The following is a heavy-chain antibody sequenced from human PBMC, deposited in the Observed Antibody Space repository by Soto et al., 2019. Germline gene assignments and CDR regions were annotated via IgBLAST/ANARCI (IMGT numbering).Heavy chain of an antibody. CDR1: GYSFTSYW. CDR2: IYPDDSDT. D-gene: IGHD5-12*01. J-gene: IGHJ4*02. Sequence: GESLKISCQGSGYSFTSYWIAWVRQMPGKGLEWMGIIYPDDSDTTYSPSFQGQVTISADQSINTAYLQWGSLKASDTALYYCARHRAVDAGDYFDYWGQGTLVTVSS. CDR3: ARHRAVDAGDYFDY. V-gene: IGHV5-51*01.